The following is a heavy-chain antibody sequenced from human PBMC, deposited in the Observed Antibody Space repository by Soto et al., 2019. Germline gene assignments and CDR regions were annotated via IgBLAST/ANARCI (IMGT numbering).Heavy chain of an antibody. CDR3: ARDNYAYWWFDP. CDR1: GFTFSGSA. V-gene: IGHV3-73*02. J-gene: IGHJ5*02. Sequence: EVQLVESGGGLVQPGGSLKLSCAASGFTFSGSAVHWVRQASGKGLEWVGRIRTKPNSYATAYAASVKGRFTISRDDSQNTAYLQMNSLKTEDTAVYYCARDNYAYWWFDPWGQGTLVTVSS. D-gene: IGHD3-16*01. CDR2: IRTKPNSYAT.